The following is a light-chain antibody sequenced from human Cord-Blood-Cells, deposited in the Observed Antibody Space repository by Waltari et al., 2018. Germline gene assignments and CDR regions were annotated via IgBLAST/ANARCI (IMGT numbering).Light chain of an antibody. J-gene: IGKJ4*01. Sequence: EIVMTQSPATLSVSPGERATLSCRASQSVRSNVAGYQQKPGQAPRLLIYGASTRATGSPARFSGSGYGTEFTLTISSLQSEDFAVYDCQQYNNWPSFGGGTKVEIK. CDR3: QQYNNWPS. CDR2: GAS. CDR1: QSVRSN. V-gene: IGKV3-15*01.